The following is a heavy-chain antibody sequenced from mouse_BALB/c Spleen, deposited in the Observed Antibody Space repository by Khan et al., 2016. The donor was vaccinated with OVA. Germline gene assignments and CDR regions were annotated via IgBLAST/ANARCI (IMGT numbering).Heavy chain of an antibody. D-gene: IGHD1-3*01. J-gene: IGHJ3*01. CDR1: GYTFTRSW. CDR3: AGRVLYEIFAY. Sequence: LQESGAELAKPGASVKMSCKASGYTFTRSWMHWVKQRPGQGLEWIGYINPSTGYTEYNQKFRDKAPLTTDKSSSTAYLQLSSLSSEDTAVFYCAGRVLYEIFAYWGQGTLVTVSA. V-gene: IGHV1-7*01. CDR2: INPSTGYT.